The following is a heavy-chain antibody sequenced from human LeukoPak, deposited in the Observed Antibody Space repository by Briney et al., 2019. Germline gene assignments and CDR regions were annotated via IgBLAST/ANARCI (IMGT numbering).Heavy chain of an antibody. CDR1: GYAFTSYD. J-gene: IGHJ2*01. D-gene: IGHD1-26*01. CDR3: ARDLGEYRYFDL. Sequence: ASVKVSCKASGYAFTSYDINWVRQATGQGLEWMGWMNPNSGNTGYAQKFQGRVTMTRNTPISTAYMELSSLRSEDTAVYYCARDLGEYRYFDLWGRGTLVTVSS. CDR2: MNPNSGNT. V-gene: IGHV1-8*01.